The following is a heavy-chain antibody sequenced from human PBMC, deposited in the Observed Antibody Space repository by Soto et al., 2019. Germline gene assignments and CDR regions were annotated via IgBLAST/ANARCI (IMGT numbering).Heavy chain of an antibody. CDR3: ARGPYSSKY. Sequence: GASVKVSCKASGYTFTHYDINWVRQAAGQGLEWMGWLDPNTGYTGYTQNFQARFTMTRNTSINTAYLEVNRLRSEDTAVYYCARGPYSSKYWGQGSLVTVSS. D-gene: IGHD3-10*01. CDR2: LDPNTGYT. J-gene: IGHJ4*02. CDR1: GYTFTHYD. V-gene: IGHV1-8*01.